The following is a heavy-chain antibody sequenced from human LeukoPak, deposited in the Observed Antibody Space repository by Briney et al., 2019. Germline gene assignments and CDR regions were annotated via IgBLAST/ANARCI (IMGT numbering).Heavy chain of an antibody. CDR1: GLTFSSYA. CDR3: AKARDYGDSDLDY. J-gene: IGHJ4*02. CDR2: ISGSGGST. Sequence: GGSLRLSCAASGLTFSSYAMSWVRQAPGKGLEWVSAISGSGGSTYYADSVKGRFTISRDNSKNTLFLKMNSLRAEDTAVYYCAKARDYGDSDLDYWGQGTLVTVSS. D-gene: IGHD4-17*01. V-gene: IGHV3-23*01.